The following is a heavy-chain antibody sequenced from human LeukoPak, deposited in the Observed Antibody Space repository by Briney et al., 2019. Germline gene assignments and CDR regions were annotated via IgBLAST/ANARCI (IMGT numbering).Heavy chain of an antibody. CDR3: AKVDGVRAAPGRGRVDS. D-gene: IGHD6-13*01. V-gene: IGHV3-23*01. CDR1: GFAFSSYV. J-gene: IGHJ4*02. Sequence: GGSLRLSCAASGFAFSSYVMTWVRQAPGRGLEWVSGISGSGGSTYDADSVKGRFTVSRDNSKSTLYLQLNSLRVEDTAVYYCAKVDGVRAAPGRGRVDSWGQGTLVTVSS. CDR2: ISGSGGST.